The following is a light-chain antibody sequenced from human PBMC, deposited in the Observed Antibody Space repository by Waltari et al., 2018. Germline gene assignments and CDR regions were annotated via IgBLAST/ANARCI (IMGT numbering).Light chain of an antibody. J-gene: IGKJ1*01. CDR1: QSILYSSSNMNY. CDR2: WAS. Sequence: DIVMTQSPDSLAVSLGERATINCKSSQSILYSSSNMNYLTWYQQKPGQPPKLLIYWASTRESGVPDRFSGSGSGTDFTLTISSLQAEDVAVYYCLQYSTTPWTFGQGTKVEI. CDR3: LQYSTTPWT. V-gene: IGKV4-1*01.